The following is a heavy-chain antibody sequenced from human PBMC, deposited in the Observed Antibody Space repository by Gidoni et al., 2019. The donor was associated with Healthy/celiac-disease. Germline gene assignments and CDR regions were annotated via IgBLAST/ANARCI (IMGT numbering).Heavy chain of an antibody. J-gene: IGHJ1*01. D-gene: IGHD4-17*01. Sequence: QVQLVQSGAEVKKPGSSVKVSCKASAGTFSSHAISWVRQAPGQGLEWMGGIIPIFGTANYAQKFQGRVTITADKSTSTAYMELSSLRSEDTAVYYCASEILYGGNSGHKYFQHWGQGTLVTVSS. CDR1: AGTFSSHA. V-gene: IGHV1-69*06. CDR3: ASEILYGGNSGHKYFQH. CDR2: IIPIFGTA.